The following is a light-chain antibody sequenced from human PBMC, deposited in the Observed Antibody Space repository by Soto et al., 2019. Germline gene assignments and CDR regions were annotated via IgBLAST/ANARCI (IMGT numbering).Light chain of an antibody. Sequence: EVVFTQSPATLSLSPGERATLSCRASQSVRNFLAWYQQKPGQAPRLLIYEASNRAAGIPARFSGSGSGTDFTLTISSLEPEDFGVYYCQQRTNWPRGTFGQGTNLEI. CDR1: QSVRNF. CDR2: EAS. J-gene: IGKJ2*02. V-gene: IGKV3-11*01. CDR3: QQRTNWPRGT.